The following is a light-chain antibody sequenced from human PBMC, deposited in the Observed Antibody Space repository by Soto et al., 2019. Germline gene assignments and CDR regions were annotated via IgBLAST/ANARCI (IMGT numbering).Light chain of an antibody. CDR3: QQFIDGWT. V-gene: IGKV1-5*01. J-gene: IGKJ1*01. Sequence: QMTQSASTVPGSIEDRVTITCRASQSINNRLAWYQQMPGKAPNLLIYDASSLESGVRSRFRGSGSETEFTLTISGLQPDDFATYYCQQFIDGWTFGQGTKVDIK. CDR2: DAS. CDR1: QSINNR.